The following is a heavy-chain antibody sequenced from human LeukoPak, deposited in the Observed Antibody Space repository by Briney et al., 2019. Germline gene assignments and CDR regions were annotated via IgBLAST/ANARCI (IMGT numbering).Heavy chain of an antibody. D-gene: IGHD3-22*01. V-gene: IGHV3-33*01. J-gene: IGHJ4*02. CDR2: IWYDGSNK. Sequence: GGSLRLSCAASGFTFSSYGMHWVRQAPGKRLEWVAVIWYDGSNKYYADSVKGRFTISRDNSKNTLYLQMNSLRAEDTAVYYCARAPYYYDSSGPPYFDYWGQGTLVTVSS. CDR3: ARAPYYYDSSGPPYFDY. CDR1: GFTFSSYG.